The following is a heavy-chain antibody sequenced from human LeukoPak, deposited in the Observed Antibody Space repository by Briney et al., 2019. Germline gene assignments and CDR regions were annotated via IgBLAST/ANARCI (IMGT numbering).Heavy chain of an antibody. V-gene: IGHV1-69*05. CDR2: IIPIFGTA. D-gene: IGHD4-23*01. Sequence: RASVKVSCKACGGTFSSYALSGVRQAPGQGLEWMGGIIPIFGTANYAQKSQGRVTITTDESTSTAYMELSSLRSEDTAVYYCARGTTVVIPPSDYYYYMDVWGKGTTVTVSS. J-gene: IGHJ6*03. CDR1: GGTFSSYA. CDR3: ARGTTVVIPPSDYYYYMDV.